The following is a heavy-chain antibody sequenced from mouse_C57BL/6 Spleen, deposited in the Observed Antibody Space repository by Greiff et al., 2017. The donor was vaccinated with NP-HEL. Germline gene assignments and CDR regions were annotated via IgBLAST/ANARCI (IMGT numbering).Heavy chain of an antibody. J-gene: IGHJ3*01. CDR1: GYTFTSYW. D-gene: IGHD2-3*01. V-gene: IGHV1-52*01. Sequence: QVQLQQPGAELVRPGSSVKLSCKASGYTFTSYWMHWVKQRPIQGLEWIGNIDPSDSETHYNQKFKDKATLTVDKSSSTAYMQLSSLTSEDAAVYYGARCDGYSWFAYWGQGTLVTVSA. CDR3: ARCDGYSWFAY. CDR2: IDPSDSET.